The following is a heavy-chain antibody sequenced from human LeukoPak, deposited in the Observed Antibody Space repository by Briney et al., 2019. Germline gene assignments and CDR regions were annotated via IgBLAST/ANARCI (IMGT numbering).Heavy chain of an antibody. V-gene: IGHV1-46*01. D-gene: IGHD3-3*01. CDR2: INPSGGST. J-gene: IGHJ4*02. CDR3: ARSRYDFWRKYYFDY. Sequence: GASVKVSCKASGYTFTSYYMHWVRQAPGQGLEWMGIINPSGGSTSYAQKFQGRVTMTRDTSTSTVYMELSSLRSEDTAVYYCARSRYDFWRKYYFDYWGQGTLVTVSS. CDR1: GYTFTSYY.